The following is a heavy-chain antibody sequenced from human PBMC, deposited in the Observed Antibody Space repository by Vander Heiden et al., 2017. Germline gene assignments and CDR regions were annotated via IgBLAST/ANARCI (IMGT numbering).Heavy chain of an antibody. V-gene: IGHV3-23*01. J-gene: IGHJ4*02. CDR1: GFTFSSYA. D-gene: IGHD7-27*01. CDR3: AKATGDGGTLDY. CDR2: ISGSSDKT. Sequence: EVQLLESGGGLVQPGRSLRLSCAASGFTFSSYALSWVRKAPGKGLEWVSAISGSSDKTCYADSVKGRFTICRDNSRDRLYLQMNIRRADDTATYYCAKATGDGGTLDYWGQGNLVTVSS.